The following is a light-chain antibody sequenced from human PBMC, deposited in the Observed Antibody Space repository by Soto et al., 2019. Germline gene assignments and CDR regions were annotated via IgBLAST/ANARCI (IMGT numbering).Light chain of an antibody. V-gene: IGKV3-11*01. Sequence: EVVLTQSPGTLSLSPGKRATLSCRASQSVSKFLAWYQQKPGQAPRLLIYDTSNRATGIPARFSGSGSGTDFTLTINNLDPEDFAVYYCQQRSNWPITFGQGTRLEIK. CDR3: QQRSNWPIT. CDR2: DTS. J-gene: IGKJ5*01. CDR1: QSVSKF.